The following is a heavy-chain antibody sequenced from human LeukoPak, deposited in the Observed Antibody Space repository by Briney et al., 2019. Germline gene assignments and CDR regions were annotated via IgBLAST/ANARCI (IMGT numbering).Heavy chain of an antibody. CDR2: TSGSGGST. J-gene: IGHJ4*02. CDR3: AKERYDFSSGYLYYFDY. D-gene: IGHD3-3*01. CDR1: GFTSSNYA. V-gene: IGHV3-23*01. Sequence: GGSLRLSCAASGFTSSNYAMGWVRQAPGKGLEWVSATSGSGGSTRYADSVKGRFTISRDNSKNTLYLQMNSLRAEDTAVYYCAKERYDFSSGYLYYFDYWGQGTLVTVSS.